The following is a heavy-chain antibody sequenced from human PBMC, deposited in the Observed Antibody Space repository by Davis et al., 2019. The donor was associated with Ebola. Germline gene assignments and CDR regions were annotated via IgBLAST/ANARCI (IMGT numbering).Heavy chain of an antibody. CDR2: IWYDGSNK. J-gene: IGHJ4*02. D-gene: IGHD6-19*01. V-gene: IGHV3-33*06. CDR3: AKSSGAVADSLDY. Sequence: GESLKISCAASGFTFSSYGMHWVRQAPGKGLEWVAVIWYDGSNKYYADSVKGRFTISRDNSKNTLYLQMNSLRAEDTAVYYCAKSSGAVADSLDYWGQGTLVTVSS. CDR1: GFTFSSYG.